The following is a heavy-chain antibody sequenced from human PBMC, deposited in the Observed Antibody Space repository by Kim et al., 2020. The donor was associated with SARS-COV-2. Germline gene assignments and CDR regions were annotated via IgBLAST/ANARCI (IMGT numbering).Heavy chain of an antibody. J-gene: IGHJ4*02. CDR3: AKDHGSSWYPD. CDR2: ISGSGGST. V-gene: IGHV3-23*01. D-gene: IGHD6-13*01. Sequence: GGSLRLSCAASGYTFNSYAMSWVRQAPGKVLEWVSAISGSGGSTYYADSVKGRFTISRDNSKNTLYLQMNSLRAEDTAVYYCAKDHGSSWYPDWGQGTLVTVSS. CDR1: GYTFNSYA.